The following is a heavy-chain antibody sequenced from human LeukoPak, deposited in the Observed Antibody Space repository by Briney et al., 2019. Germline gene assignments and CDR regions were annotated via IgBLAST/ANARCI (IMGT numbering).Heavy chain of an antibody. CDR3: AREILSGGGAFDI. J-gene: IGHJ3*02. D-gene: IGHD2/OR15-2a*01. V-gene: IGHV1-3*01. CDR1: GYTFTSYA. CDR2: INAGNGNT. Sequence: GASVKVSCKASGYTFTSYAMHWVRQAPGQRLEWMGWINAGNGNTKYSQKFQGRVTITRDTSASTAYMELSSLRSEDTGVYYCAREILSGGGAFDIWGQGTMVTVSS.